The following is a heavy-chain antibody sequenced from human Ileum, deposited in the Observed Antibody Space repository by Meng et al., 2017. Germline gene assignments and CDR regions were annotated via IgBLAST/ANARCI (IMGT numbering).Heavy chain of an antibody. CDR2: INGSSSYI. CDR1: GFHISSYS. Sequence: VWSRRGLVEPGGLLRLCCDACGFHISSYSMMWVLQVPRKELEWVSFINGSSSYIDYAESVKGRFTISRDKAPNSLYLQMPSLRAEDTAVYLCVLMNTFTHPGEDWGQGTLVTVSS. D-gene: IGHD3-16*01. V-gene: IGHV3-21*01. CDR3: VLMNTFTHPGED. J-gene: IGHJ4*02.